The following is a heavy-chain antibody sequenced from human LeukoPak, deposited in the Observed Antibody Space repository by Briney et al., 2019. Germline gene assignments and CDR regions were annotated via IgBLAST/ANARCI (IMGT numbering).Heavy chain of an antibody. Sequence: GASVKVSCKASGYTFTGYYMHWVRQAPGQGLEWMGRINPNSGGTNYAQKFQGRVTMTRDTSISTAYMELSRLRSDDTAVYYCALIQYCSSTSCSNRPFDYWGQGTLVTVPS. V-gene: IGHV1-2*06. D-gene: IGHD2-2*01. CDR3: ALIQYCSSTSCSNRPFDY. CDR2: INPNSGGT. J-gene: IGHJ4*02. CDR1: GYTFTGYY.